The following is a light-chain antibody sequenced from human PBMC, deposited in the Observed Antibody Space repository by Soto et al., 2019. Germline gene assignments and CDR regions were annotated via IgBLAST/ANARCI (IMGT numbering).Light chain of an antibody. CDR3: QQASNFPLT. J-gene: IGKJ4*01. CDR1: QDISSW. CDR2: STS. V-gene: IGKV1-12*01. Sequence: DIQMTQSPSSLSASVGDRVTITCRASQDISSWLAWYQQTPGKAPRLLIYSTSNLQRGVPSRFSGSGSGTVFTLTISSLQPEDFGTYYCQQASNFPLTFGGGTKVDIK.